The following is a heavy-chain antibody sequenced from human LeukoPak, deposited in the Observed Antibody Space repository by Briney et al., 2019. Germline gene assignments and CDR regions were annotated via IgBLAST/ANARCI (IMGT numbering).Heavy chain of an antibody. D-gene: IGHD5-18*01. CDR1: GFIFSNYA. CDR3: ARANTSGYSYGSSIYYYYGMDV. Sequence: GGSLRLSCAASGFIFSNYAMSWVRQAPGKGLEWVSAIDSTGAYTWYADSVKGRFTISKDSSKNTLYLQMNSLRAEDTAVYYCARANTSGYSYGSSIYYYYGMDVWGQGTTVTVSS. V-gene: IGHV3-23*01. J-gene: IGHJ6*02. CDR2: IDSTGAYT.